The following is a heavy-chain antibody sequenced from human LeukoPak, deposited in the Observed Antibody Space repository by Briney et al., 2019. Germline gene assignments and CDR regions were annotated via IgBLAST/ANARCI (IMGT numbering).Heavy chain of an antibody. CDR3: VRDPSSVRLPFGS. CDR1: GFTLSLYG. Sequence: GGSLRLSCAVSGFTLSLYGMNWVRQAPGKGLEWISHISASSSGIFYADSVKGRFITSRDNTRSSLYLQMNSLRAEDTAVYYCVRDPSSVRLPFGSWGQGTLGTVSS. V-gene: IGHV3-48*01. J-gene: IGHJ4*02. CDR2: ISASSSGI. D-gene: IGHD6-6*01.